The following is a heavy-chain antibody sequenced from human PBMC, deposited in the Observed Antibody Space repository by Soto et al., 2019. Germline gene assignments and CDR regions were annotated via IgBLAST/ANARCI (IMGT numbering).Heavy chain of an antibody. D-gene: IGHD4-17*01. CDR3: AGGGAPGDYPGS. CDR1: GGTFSSYT. J-gene: IGHJ4*02. Sequence: QVELVHSGAEVKKPGSSVKVSCQASGGTFSSYTITWVRQAPGQGLEWMGRIIPILGIANYAQKFQGRVTITADKPASTAYMELGSPTSEDTAVYYCAGGGAPGDYPGSWGQGTLVTVSS. V-gene: IGHV1-69*02. CDR2: IIPILGIA.